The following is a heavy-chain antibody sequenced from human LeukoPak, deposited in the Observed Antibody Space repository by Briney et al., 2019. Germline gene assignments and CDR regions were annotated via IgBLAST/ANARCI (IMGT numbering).Heavy chain of an antibody. Sequence: PSETLPLTCTVSGGSISSYYWSWIRQPPGKGLEWIGYIYYSGSTNYNPSLKSRVTISVDTSKNQFSLKLSSVTAADTAVYYCARGSTYYYDSSGPDYWGQGTLVTVSS. D-gene: IGHD3-22*01. V-gene: IGHV4-59*12. J-gene: IGHJ4*02. CDR3: ARGSTYYYDSSGPDY. CDR1: GGSISSYY. CDR2: IYYSGST.